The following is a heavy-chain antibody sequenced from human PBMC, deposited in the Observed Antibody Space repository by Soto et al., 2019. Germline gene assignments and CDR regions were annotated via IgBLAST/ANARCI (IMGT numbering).Heavy chain of an antibody. Sequence: VESGGGLVYPGGSLRLSCAGSGLTLRSYAMTWIRQTPEKGLEWVSTISGRSGVPSYADSVNGRFTVSRDNSKNTLYLQMNSLRPDDTAIYYCAKGGPFTGGFDPWGQGTLVTVAS. D-gene: IGHD3-16*01. V-gene: IGHV3-23*04. J-gene: IGHJ5*02. CDR1: GLTLRSYA. CDR2: ISGRSGVP. CDR3: AKGGPFTGGFDP.